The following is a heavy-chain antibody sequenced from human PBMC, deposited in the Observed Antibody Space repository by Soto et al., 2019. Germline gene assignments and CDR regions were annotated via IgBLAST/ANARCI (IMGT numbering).Heavy chain of an antibody. CDR2: IFHSVAT. D-gene: IGHD3-22*01. CDR1: GFSISSGYY. Sequence: PSETLSLTCAVSGFSISSGYYWGWARQSPGKKLEWIGSIFHSVATYYSPSLRGRVSITVDTSKNEFYMSLTSVTSADTGVYHCVRVGRNYYHSSGQNEPLGQGSLLTVSS. CDR3: VRVGRNYYHSSGQNEP. V-gene: IGHV4-38-2*01. J-gene: IGHJ5*02.